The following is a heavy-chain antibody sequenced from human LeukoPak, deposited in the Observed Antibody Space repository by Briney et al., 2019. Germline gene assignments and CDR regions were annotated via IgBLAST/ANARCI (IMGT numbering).Heavy chain of an antibody. Sequence: ASVKVSCKASGGTFSSYAISWVRQAPGQGLEWMGWINPNSGGTNYAQKFQVRVTMTRDTSINTAYMELSRLRSDDTAVYYCARAMNYYDSSGYYLYYFDSWGQGTLVTVSS. CDR3: ARAMNYYDSSGYYLYYFDS. V-gene: IGHV1-2*02. CDR1: GGTFSSYA. D-gene: IGHD3-22*01. CDR2: INPNSGGT. J-gene: IGHJ4*02.